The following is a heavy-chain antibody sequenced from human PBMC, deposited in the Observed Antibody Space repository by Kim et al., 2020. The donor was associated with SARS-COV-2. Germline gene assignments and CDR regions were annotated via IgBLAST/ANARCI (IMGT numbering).Heavy chain of an antibody. J-gene: IGHJ5*02. V-gene: IGHV4-59*02. Sequence: SETLSLTCTVTGDSVIPYSWSWIRQPPGKGPEWIGYIDHSGNSDSNPSLKTRVSMSIDPSRNQFSLKVNSLTAADTAVYYCAKGGALSGRPWGWFDPWGQGTLVTVSS. D-gene: IGHD5-12*01. CDR2: IDHSGNS. CDR3: AKGGALSGRPWGWFDP. CDR1: GDSVIPYS.